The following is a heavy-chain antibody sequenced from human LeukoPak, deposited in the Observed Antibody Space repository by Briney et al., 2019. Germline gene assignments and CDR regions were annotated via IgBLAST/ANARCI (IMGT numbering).Heavy chain of an antibody. CDR3: AKDLSKPRTRTDCSPFHC. CDR1: GFTFSSSG. Sequence: PGGSLRLSCAASGFTFSSSGTHGVRQAPGKGLEWVAVISYDGSNKYYADSVKGRFTISRENSKHTLYLQMNSLRAEDTAVYYCAKDLSKPRTRTDCSPFHCWGQGRLLSVSS. D-gene: IGHD2-15*01. V-gene: IGHV3-30*18. CDR2: ISYDGSNK. J-gene: IGHJ4*02.